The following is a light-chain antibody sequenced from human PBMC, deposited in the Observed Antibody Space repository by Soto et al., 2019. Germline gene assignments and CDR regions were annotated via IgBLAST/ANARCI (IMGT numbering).Light chain of an antibody. Sequence: QSALTRPPSASGSPGQSVTISCTGTSSDVGAYNYHSWYQQHPGKAPKLMIYEVSKRPSGVPDRFSGSKSGNTASLTVSGLQAEDEADYYCSSYAGSNNYVFGTGTTLTVL. CDR3: SSYAGSNNYV. J-gene: IGLJ1*01. V-gene: IGLV2-8*01. CDR2: EVS. CDR1: SSDVGAYNY.